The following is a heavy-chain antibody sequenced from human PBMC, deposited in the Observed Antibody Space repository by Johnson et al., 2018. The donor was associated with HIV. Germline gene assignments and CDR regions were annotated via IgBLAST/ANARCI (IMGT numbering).Heavy chain of an antibody. J-gene: IGHJ3*02. CDR3: ASCTAMVNLDAFDI. CDR2: ISYDGSNK. Sequence: VQLVESGGGVVQPGRSLRLTCAASGFTFSSYGMYWVRQAPGKGLEWVAFISYDGSNKYYADSVKGRVTISRDNSKNKLYLQMNSLRAEDTAVYYCASCTAMVNLDAFDIWGQGTMVTVSS. V-gene: IGHV3-30-3*01. CDR1: GFTFSSYG. D-gene: IGHD5-18*01.